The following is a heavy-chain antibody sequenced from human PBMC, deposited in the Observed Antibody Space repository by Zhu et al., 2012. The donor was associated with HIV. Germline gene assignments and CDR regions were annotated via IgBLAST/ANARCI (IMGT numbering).Heavy chain of an antibody. CDR3: ARHGPGLSSSWYEDY. J-gene: IGHJ4*02. D-gene: IGHD6-13*01. CDR2: IYYSGST. Sequence: QVQLQESGPGLVKPSETLSLTCTVSGGSISSSSYYWGWIRQPPGKGLEWIGSIYYSGSTYYNPSLKSRVTISVDTSKNQFSLKLSSVTAADTAVYYCARHGPGLSSSWYEDYWGQGTLGHRSPQ. CDR1: GGSISSSSYY. V-gene: IGHV4-39*01.